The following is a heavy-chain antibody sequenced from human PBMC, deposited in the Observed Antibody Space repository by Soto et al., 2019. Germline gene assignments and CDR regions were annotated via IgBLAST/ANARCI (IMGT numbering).Heavy chain of an antibody. CDR3: AREVYSSSSGGDYYYYMDV. D-gene: IGHD6-6*01. V-gene: IGHV4-59*01. CDR2: IYYSGST. CDR1: GGSISSYY. Sequence: SETLSLTCTVSGGSISSYYWSWIRQPPGKGLEWIGYIYYSGSTNYNPSLKSRVTISVDTSKNQFSLKLSSVTAADTAVYYCAREVYSSSSGGDYYYYMDVWGKGTTVTVSS. J-gene: IGHJ6*03.